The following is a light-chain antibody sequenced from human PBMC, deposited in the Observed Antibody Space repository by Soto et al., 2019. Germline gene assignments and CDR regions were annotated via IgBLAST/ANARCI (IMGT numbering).Light chain of an antibody. V-gene: IGKV3-15*01. CDR1: QSVSSN. CDR3: QQYNNWPYT. Sequence: EIVMTQSPDTLSVSPGERATLSCRASQSVSSNLAWYQQKPGQAPRLLIFGASTRATDIPARFSGSGSGTEFTLTISSLQSEDFAVYHCQQYNNWPYTFGQGTTLEIK. J-gene: IGKJ2*01. CDR2: GAS.